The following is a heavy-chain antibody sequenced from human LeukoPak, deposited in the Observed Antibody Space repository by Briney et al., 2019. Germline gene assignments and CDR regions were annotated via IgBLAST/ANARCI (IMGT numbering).Heavy chain of an antibody. CDR3: AREYYYDSSANDAFDI. CDR1: GYTFTSYG. CDR2: ISAYNGNT. J-gene: IGHJ3*02. V-gene: IGHV1-18*01. D-gene: IGHD3-22*01. Sequence: ASVKVSCKASGYTFTSYGISWVRQAPGQGLEWMGWISAYNGNTNYAQKLQGRVTMTTDTFTSTAYMELRSLRSEDTAVYYCAREYYYDSSANDAFDIWGQGTMVTVSS.